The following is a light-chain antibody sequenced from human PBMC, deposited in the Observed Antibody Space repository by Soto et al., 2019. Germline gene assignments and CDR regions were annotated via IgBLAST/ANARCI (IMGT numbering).Light chain of an antibody. V-gene: IGKV1-27*01. J-gene: IGKJ4*01. CDR1: HGISTY. CDR3: QKYNSAPLT. CDR2: AAT. Sequence: DIQMTQSPSSLSASVGDRATITCLASHGISTYLAWYQQKPVKVPQLLIGAATTLQSGVPTRYSGSGSGTDFTLTISSLQPEDVETYYCQKYNSAPLTFGGGTKVEIK.